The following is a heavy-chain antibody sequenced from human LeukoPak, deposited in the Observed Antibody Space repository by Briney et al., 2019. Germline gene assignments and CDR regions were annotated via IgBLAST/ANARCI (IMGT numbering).Heavy chain of an antibody. J-gene: IGHJ5*02. CDR2: INHSGST. Sequence: SETLSLTCAVYGGSFSGYYWSWTRQPPGKGLEWIGEINHSGSTNYNPSLKSRVTISVDTSKNQFSLKLSSVTAADTAVYYCAREGNYGDYVPNWFDPWGQGTLVTVSS. V-gene: IGHV4-34*01. CDR3: AREGNYGDYVPNWFDP. CDR1: GGSFSGYY. D-gene: IGHD4-17*01.